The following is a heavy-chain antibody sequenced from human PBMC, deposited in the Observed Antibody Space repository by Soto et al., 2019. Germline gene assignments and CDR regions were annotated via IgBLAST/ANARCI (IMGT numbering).Heavy chain of an antibody. Sequence: EVQLLESGGGLVQPGGSLRLSCAASGFTFSSYAMSWVRQAPGKGLEWVSAISGSGGSTYYADSVKGRFTISRDNSKHTVYLQMNSLRAEDTAVYYCAKGGLWELVGYWGQGTLVTVSS. CDR1: GFTFSSYA. V-gene: IGHV3-23*01. D-gene: IGHD1-26*01. J-gene: IGHJ4*02. CDR3: AKGGLWELVGY. CDR2: ISGSGGST.